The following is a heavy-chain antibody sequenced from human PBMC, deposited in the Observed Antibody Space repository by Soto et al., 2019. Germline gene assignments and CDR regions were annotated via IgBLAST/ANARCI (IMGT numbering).Heavy chain of an antibody. CDR2: IYYSGST. CDR1: GGSISSSSYY. V-gene: IGHV4-39*01. CDR3: ARNEDRLYYYYYGMDV. Sequence: QLQLQESGPGLVKPSETLSLTCTVSGGSISSSSYYWGWIRQPPGKGLEWIGSIYYSGSTYYNPSLKSRVTISVDTSKNQFSLKLSSVTAADTAVYYCARNEDRLYYYYYGMDVLGQGTTVTVSS. D-gene: IGHD2-15*01. J-gene: IGHJ6*02.